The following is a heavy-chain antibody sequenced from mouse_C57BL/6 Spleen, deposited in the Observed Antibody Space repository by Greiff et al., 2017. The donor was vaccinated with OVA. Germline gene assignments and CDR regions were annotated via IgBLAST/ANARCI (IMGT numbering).Heavy chain of an antibody. CDR2: IDPEDGDT. J-gene: IGHJ2*01. CDR3: TLYGSSYDFDY. CDR1: GFNIKDYY. D-gene: IGHD1-1*01. V-gene: IGHV14-1*01. Sequence: VTLKESGAELVRPGASVKLSCTASGFNIKDYYMHWVKQRPEQGLEWIGRIDPEDGDTEYAPKFQGKATMTADTSSNTAYLQLSSLTSEDTAVYYCTLYGSSYDFDYWGQGTTLTVSS.